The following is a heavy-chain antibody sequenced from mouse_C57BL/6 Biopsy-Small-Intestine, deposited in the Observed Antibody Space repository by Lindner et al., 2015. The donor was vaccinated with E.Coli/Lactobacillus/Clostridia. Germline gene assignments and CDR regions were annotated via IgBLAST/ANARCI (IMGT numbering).Heavy chain of an antibody. Sequence: VQLQESGPELVKPGASVKMSCRASGYAFTDYYMFWVKQSHGKSLEWIGYIFPKNGGNGYNQKFKGKATLTADMSSTTAYMELRSVTSEDSAVYYCGRDTLFDYGLYGLDHWGQGTSVTVSS. V-gene: IGHV1-34*01. D-gene: IGHD1-2*01. CDR1: GYAFTDYY. J-gene: IGHJ4*01. CDR2: IFPKNGGN. CDR3: GRDTLFDYGLYGLDH.